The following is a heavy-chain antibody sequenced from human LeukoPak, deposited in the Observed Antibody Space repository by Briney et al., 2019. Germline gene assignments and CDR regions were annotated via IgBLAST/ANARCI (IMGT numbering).Heavy chain of an antibody. J-gene: IGHJ5*02. CDR3: ARQNSSNWYDDRGWFDP. V-gene: IGHV4-34*01. D-gene: IGHD6-13*01. CDR1: GGSFSGYY. CDR2: INHSGST. Sequence: SETLSLTCAVYGGSFSGYYWSWIRQPPGKGLEWIGEINHSGSTNYNPSLKSRVTISVDTSKNQFSLKLSSVTAADTAVYYCARQNSSNWYDDRGWFDPWGQGTLVTVSS.